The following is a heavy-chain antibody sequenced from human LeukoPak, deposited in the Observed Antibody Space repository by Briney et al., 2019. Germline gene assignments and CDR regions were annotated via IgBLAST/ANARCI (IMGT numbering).Heavy chain of an antibody. CDR3: ARAVLYYYYGMDV. CDR1: GGSITSSSYY. Sequence: SETLSLTCTVSGGSITSSSYYWGWIRQPPGKGLEWIGYTHYSGSTYYNPSLKSRVTISVDTSKNQFSLKLSSMTAADTAVYYCARAVLYYYYGMDVWGQGTTVTVSS. D-gene: IGHD1-14*01. J-gene: IGHJ6*02. V-gene: IGHV4-31*03. CDR2: THYSGST.